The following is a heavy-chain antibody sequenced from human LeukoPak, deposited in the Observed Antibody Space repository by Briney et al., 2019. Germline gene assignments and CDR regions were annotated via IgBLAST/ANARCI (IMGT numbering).Heavy chain of an antibody. D-gene: IGHD3-22*01. V-gene: IGHV4-59*01. CDR3: ARGAYYYDSSGYNWYFDL. J-gene: IGHJ2*01. Sequence: SETLSLTCTVSGGSISRYYWSWIRQPPGKGLEWIGYIYDSGSTNYNPSLKSRVTISVDTSKKQFSLNLSSVTAADTAVYYCARGAYYYDSSGYNWYFDLWGRGTLVTVSS. CDR1: GGSISRYY. CDR2: IYDSGST.